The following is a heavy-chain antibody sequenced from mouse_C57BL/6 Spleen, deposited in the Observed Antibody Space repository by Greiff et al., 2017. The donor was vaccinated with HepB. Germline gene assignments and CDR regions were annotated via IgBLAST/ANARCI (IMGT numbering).Heavy chain of an antibody. CDR3: ARCQWGYYYAMDY. CDR1: GYTFTDHP. CDR2: IYPRDGST. Sequence: VQLQQSDAELVKPGASVKISCKVSGYTFTDHPIHWMKQRPEQGLEWIGYIYPRDGSTKYNEKFTGKATLTADKSSSTAYMQLNSLTSEDSAVYVCARCQWGYYYAMDYWGQGTSVTVSS. J-gene: IGHJ4*01. V-gene: IGHV1-78*01.